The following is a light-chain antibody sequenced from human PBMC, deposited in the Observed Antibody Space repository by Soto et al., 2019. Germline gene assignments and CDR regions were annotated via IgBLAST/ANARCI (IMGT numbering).Light chain of an antibody. J-gene: IGKJ4*01. CDR1: QSVGSNY. Sequence: ENVLTQSPGTLSLSPGERATLSRRASQSVGSNYFAWYQQKPGQAPRLFIYGISNRATGVPDRFSGSGSGTDFTLTISRLEPEDFAVYYCQQYGSYPLTFGGGTKVEIK. CDR2: GIS. V-gene: IGKV3-20*01. CDR3: QQYGSYPLT.